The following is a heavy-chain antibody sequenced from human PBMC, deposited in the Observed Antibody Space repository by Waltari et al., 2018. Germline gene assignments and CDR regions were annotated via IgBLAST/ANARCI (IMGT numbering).Heavy chain of an antibody. CDR2: ISGGGDKI. CDR3: AALGPDII. CDR1: GFTFSTYA. D-gene: IGHD1-26*01. V-gene: IGHV3-23*04. Sequence: EVQLVESGGGLVQPGGSLRLSCAASGFTFSTYALTWVRQAPGKGPEWVSAISGGGDKIYYADSVRGRFTISRDNAKNSFYLQMNSLRADDTAVYFCAALGPDIIWGQGAMVTVSS. J-gene: IGHJ3*02.